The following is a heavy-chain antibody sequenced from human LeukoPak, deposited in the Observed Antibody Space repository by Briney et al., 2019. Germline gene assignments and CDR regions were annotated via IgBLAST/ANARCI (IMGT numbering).Heavy chain of an antibody. CDR1: GFTFTSSA. V-gene: IGHV1-58*02. CDR3: ARDSNDSSGYRAFDI. Sequence: GASVKVSCKASGFTFTSSAMQWVRQARGQRLEWIGWIVVGSGNTNYAQKFQERVTITRDMSTSTAYMELSSLRSEDTTVYYCARDSNDSSGYRAFDIWGQGTMVTVSS. J-gene: IGHJ3*02. D-gene: IGHD3-22*01. CDR2: IVVGSGNT.